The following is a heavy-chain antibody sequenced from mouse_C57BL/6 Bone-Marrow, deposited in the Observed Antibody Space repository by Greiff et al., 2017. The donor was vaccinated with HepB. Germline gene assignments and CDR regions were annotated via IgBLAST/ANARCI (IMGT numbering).Heavy chain of an antibody. J-gene: IGHJ2*01. V-gene: IGHV1-26*01. CDR2: INPNNGGT. CDR3: ASDYSPHFDY. Sequence: EVQLQQSGPELVKPGASVKISCKASGYTFTDYYMNWVKQSHGKSLEWIGDINPNNGGTSYNQKFKGKATLTVDKSSSTAYMELRSLTSEDSAVYYCASDYSPHFDYWGQGTTLTVSS. CDR1: GYTFTDYY. D-gene: IGHD2-12*01.